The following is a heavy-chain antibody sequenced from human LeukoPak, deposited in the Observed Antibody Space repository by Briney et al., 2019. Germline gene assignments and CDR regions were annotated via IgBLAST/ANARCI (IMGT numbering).Heavy chain of an antibody. J-gene: IGHJ4*02. D-gene: IGHD4-17*01. CDR1: GYTFTIYD. CDR2: MNPNSGNT. V-gene: IGHV1-8*01. Sequence: ASVTVSCTCSGYTFTIYDIYWVRQAPGQGVEWIGWMNPNSGNTGYAQKFQGRVTMTRNTSISTAYMELSSLRSEDTAVYYCARGHYGDLGYWGQGTLVTVSS. CDR3: ARGHYGDLGY.